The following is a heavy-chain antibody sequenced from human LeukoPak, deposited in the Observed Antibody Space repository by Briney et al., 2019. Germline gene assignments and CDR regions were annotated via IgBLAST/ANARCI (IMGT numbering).Heavy chain of an antibody. CDR1: GGSFSGYY. D-gene: IGHD6-25*01. Sequence: PSETLSLTCAVYGGSFSGYYWSWIRQPPGKGLEWIGEINHSGSTNYNPSLKSRVTISVDTSKNQFSLKLSSVTAADTAVYYCARGRLWDHFDYWGQGTLVTASS. V-gene: IGHV4-34*01. J-gene: IGHJ4*02. CDR2: INHSGST. CDR3: ARGRLWDHFDY.